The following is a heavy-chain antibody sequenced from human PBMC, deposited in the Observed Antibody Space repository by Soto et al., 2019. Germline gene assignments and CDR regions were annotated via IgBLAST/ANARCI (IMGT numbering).Heavy chain of an antibody. J-gene: IGHJ6*02. D-gene: IGHD3-22*01. CDR2: ISWDGGST. CDR3: AKDLETYYYDSSGYRYPKYYYYYGMDV. V-gene: IGHV3-43*01. CDR1: GFTFDDYT. Sequence: GSLRLSCAASGFTFDDYTMHWVRQAPGKGLEWVSLISWDGGSTYYADSVKGRFTISRDNSKNSLYLQMNSLRTEGTALYYCAKDLETYYYDSSGYRYPKYYYYYGMDVWGQGTTVTVSS.